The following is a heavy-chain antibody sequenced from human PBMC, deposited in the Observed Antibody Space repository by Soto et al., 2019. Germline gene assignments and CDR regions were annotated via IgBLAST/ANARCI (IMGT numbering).Heavy chain of an antibody. CDR1: GFTFISYG. Sequence: PGGSLRLSCAASGFTFISYGMHWVLQAPGKGLEWVAVISYDGSNKYYADSVKGRFTISRDNSKNTLYLQMNSLRAEDTAVYYCAILVVLATPFDYWGQGTLVTVSS. CDR2: ISYDGSNK. J-gene: IGHJ4*02. D-gene: IGHD2-15*01. CDR3: AILVVLATPFDY. V-gene: IGHV3-30*03.